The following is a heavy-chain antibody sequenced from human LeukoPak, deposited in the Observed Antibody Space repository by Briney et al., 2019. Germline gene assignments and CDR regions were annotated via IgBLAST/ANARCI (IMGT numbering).Heavy chain of an antibody. D-gene: IGHD3-10*01. V-gene: IGHV1-18*01. CDR2: ISAYNGNT. CDR1: GYTFTSYG. Sequence: GASVKVSCKASGYTFTSYGISWVRQAPGQGLEWMGWISAYNGNTNYAQKLQGRVTMTTDTSTSTAYMELRSLRSDDTAVYYCARDPRFAMARGAVGEYYFDYWGQGTLVTVSS. CDR3: ARDPRFAMARGAVGEYYFDY. J-gene: IGHJ4*02.